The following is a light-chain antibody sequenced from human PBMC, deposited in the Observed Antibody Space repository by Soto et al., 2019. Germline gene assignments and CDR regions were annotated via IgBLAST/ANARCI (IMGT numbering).Light chain of an antibody. CDR1: RSLFYSPHNKSY. J-gene: IGKJ2*01. Sequence: DIVMTQSPDSLAVSLGERATINCTSGRSLFYSPHNKSYLAWYQQKVGQPPQMLIYWASTRESGVPDRFRGMGSGTDFTLTISSLQADDVAVYYCQQYYRAPRTFGQGTKVE. CDR2: WAS. CDR3: QQYYRAPRT. V-gene: IGKV4-1*01.